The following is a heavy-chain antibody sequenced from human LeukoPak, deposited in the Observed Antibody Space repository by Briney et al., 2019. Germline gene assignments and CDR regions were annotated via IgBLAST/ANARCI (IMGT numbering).Heavy chain of an antibody. CDR2: ISSSGSTI. D-gene: IGHD3-10*01. V-gene: IGHV3-48*04. CDR3: ATDGSPDYYGSGSYNY. J-gene: IGHJ4*02. CDR1: GFTFSSYS. Sequence: GGSLRLSCAASGFTFSSYSMNWVRQAPGKGLEWVSYISSSGSTIYSADSVKGRFTISRDNAKNSLYLQMNSLRAEDTAVYYCATDGSPDYYGSGSYNYWGQGTLVTVSS.